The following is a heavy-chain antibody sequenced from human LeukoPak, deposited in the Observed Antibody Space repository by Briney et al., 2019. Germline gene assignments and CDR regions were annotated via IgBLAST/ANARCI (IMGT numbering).Heavy chain of an antibody. J-gene: IGHJ3*02. CDR2: IYYSGTT. D-gene: IGHD3-22*01. CDR1: GGSISSSSHY. Sequence: PSETLSLTCTVSGGSISSSSHYWGWIRQPPGKGLEWIGSIYYSGTTYYNPSLRSRVTISVDTSKNQFSLKLSSVTAADTAVYYCARNPHYYDSSDGDAFDIWGQGTMVTVSS. CDR3: ARNPHYYDSSDGDAFDI. V-gene: IGHV4-39*07.